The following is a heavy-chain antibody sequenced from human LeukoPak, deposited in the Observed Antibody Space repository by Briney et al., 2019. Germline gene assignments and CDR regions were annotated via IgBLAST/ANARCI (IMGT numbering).Heavy chain of an antibody. J-gene: IGHJ4*02. CDR1: GFTFSSYA. CDR2: ISWNSGYI. D-gene: IGHD3-10*01. Sequence: GGSLRLSCAASGFTFSSYAMSWVRQAPRKGLEWVSGISWNSGYIGYEDSVKGRFTISRDNAKNSLYLQMNSLRAEDTALYYCAKGSYGSGSYVDYWGQGTLITVSS. V-gene: IGHV3-9*01. CDR3: AKGSYGSGSYVDY.